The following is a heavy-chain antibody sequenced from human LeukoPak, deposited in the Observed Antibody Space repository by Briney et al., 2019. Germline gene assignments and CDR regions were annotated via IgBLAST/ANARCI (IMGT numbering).Heavy chain of an antibody. V-gene: IGHV3-20*04. J-gene: IGHJ4*02. CDR2: IRWSGGRI. CDR3: ARGEDYFDY. Sequence: GGSLRLSCATSGFTFDDFDLNWVRQAPGKGLEWVSAIRWSGGRIRYVDSVKGRFIISRDNAKKSVYLQMNSLRAEDAALYYCARGEDYFDYWGQGTLVTVTS. CDR1: GFTFDDFD. D-gene: IGHD1-26*01.